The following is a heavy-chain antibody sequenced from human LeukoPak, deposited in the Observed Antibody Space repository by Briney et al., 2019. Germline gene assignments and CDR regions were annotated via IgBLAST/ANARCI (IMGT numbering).Heavy chain of an antibody. V-gene: IGHV4-59*12. Sequence: SETLSLTCTVSGDSISSYYWSWIRQPPGKGLEWIGYIYYSGSTNYNPSLKSRVTISVDTSKNQFSLKLSSVTAADTAVYYCARVGLRYSASYWGQGTLVTVSS. D-gene: IGHD3-9*01. J-gene: IGHJ4*02. CDR2: IYYSGST. CDR3: ARVGLRYSASY. CDR1: GDSISSYY.